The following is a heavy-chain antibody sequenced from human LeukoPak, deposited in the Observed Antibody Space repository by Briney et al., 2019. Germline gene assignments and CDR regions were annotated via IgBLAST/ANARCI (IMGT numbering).Heavy chain of an antibody. V-gene: IGHV3-74*01. CDR2: INSDGINT. CDR3: ARDLGQYYDASDNWFDP. CDR1: GFTFSSYW. J-gene: IGHJ5*02. D-gene: IGHD3-22*01. Sequence: GGSLRLSCAASGFTFSSYWRSWVRQAPGKGLVWVSRINSDGINTSYADSVKGRFTISRDNAKNTLNLQMNSLRAEDTAVYYCARDLGQYYDASDNWFDPWGQGTLVTVSS.